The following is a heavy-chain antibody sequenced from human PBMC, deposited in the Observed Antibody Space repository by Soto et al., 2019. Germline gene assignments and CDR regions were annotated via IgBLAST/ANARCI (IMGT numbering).Heavy chain of an antibody. CDR2: IGGSGDT. Sequence: EVQMLESGGGLVQPGGSLRLSCAASRFSFSDYVVNWVRQAPGKGLEWVATIGGSGDTYYADSVKGRFTISRDTSRNSVYLQMNSLRAEDTGEYHCAWSGHCTPMKCTYFDIWGQGTTVTVSS. CDR3: AWSGHCTPMKCTYFDI. D-gene: IGHD2-8*01. V-gene: IGHV3-23*01. CDR1: RFSFSDYV. J-gene: IGHJ3*02.